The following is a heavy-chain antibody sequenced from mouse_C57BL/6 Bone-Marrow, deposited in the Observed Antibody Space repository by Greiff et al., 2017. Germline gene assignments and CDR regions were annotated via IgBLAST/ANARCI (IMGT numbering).Heavy chain of an antibody. CDR1: GFTFSDYG. CDR3: ARPIYYFHAMDY. CDR2: ISSGSSTI. J-gene: IGHJ4*01. D-gene: IGHD1-1*01. Sequence: DVKLQESGGGLVKPGGSLKLSCAASGFTFSDYGMHWVRQAPEKGLEWVAYISSGSSTIYYADTVKGRFTISRDNAKNTLFLQMTSLRSEDTAMYYCARPIYYFHAMDYWGQGTSVTVSS. V-gene: IGHV5-17*01.